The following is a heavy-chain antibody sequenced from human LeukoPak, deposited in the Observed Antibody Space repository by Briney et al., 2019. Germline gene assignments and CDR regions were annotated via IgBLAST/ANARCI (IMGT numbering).Heavy chain of an antibody. CDR3: ARIRVTTRRPASYNWFDP. D-gene: IGHD2-21*02. J-gene: IGHJ5*02. Sequence: SETLSLTCAVYGGSFSGYYWSWIRQPPGKGLEWIGEINHSGSTNYNPSLKSRVTISVDTSKNQFSLKLSSVTAADTAVYYCARIRVTTRRPASYNWFDPWGQGTLVTVSS. CDR2: INHSGST. CDR1: GGSFSGYY. V-gene: IGHV4-34*01.